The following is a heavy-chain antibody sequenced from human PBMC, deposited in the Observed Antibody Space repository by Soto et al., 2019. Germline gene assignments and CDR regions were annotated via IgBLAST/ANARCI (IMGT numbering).Heavy chain of an antibody. D-gene: IGHD3-10*01. CDR1: GFTFSNYA. CDR2: ISGSGVIK. Sequence: GGSLRLSCAASGFTFSNYARAWVRQAPGKGLGWVSSISGSGVIKYYADSVQGRFTISRDNSNNTLSVQMNSLRVEDTAIYYCAKDLTSMVRVVLPSPWGQGILVTVSS. V-gene: IGHV3-23*01. J-gene: IGHJ5*02. CDR3: AKDLTSMVRVVLPSP.